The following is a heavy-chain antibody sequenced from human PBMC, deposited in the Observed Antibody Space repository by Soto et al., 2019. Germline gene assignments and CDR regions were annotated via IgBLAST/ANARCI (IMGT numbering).Heavy chain of an antibody. CDR1: GFTVSSNY. CDR2: IYSGGST. V-gene: IGHV3-53*01. D-gene: IGHD3-3*01. CDR3: ARDSRYDFWSGLPYYYYYYGMDV. Sequence: PGGSLRLSCAASGFTVSSNYMSWVRQAPGKGLEWVSVIYSGGSTYYADSVKGRFTISRDNSKNTLYLQMNSLRAEDTAVYYCARDSRYDFWSGLPYYYYYYGMDVWGRGTTVTVSS. J-gene: IGHJ6*02.